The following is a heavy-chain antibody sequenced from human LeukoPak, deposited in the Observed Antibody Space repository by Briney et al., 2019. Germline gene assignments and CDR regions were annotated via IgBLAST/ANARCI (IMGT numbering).Heavy chain of an antibody. Sequence: GGSLRLSCAASGFTFDDYAMHWVRQAPGKGLEWVSLISGDGGGTFYADSVKGRFTISRDNSRNSLYLQMNSLRTGDTASYYCARDLNGVVGASIDWGQGTLVTVSP. D-gene: IGHD1-26*01. V-gene: IGHV3-43*02. J-gene: IGHJ4*02. CDR1: GFTFDDYA. CDR3: ARDLNGVVGASID. CDR2: ISGDGGGT.